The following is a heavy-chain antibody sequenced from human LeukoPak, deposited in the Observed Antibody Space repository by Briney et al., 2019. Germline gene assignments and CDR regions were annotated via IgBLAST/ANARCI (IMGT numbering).Heavy chain of an antibody. CDR1: GGTFSSYA. V-gene: IGHV1-8*03. CDR3: ARVRWINRRPCAFDI. D-gene: IGHD5-12*01. Sequence: ASVKVSCKASGGTFSSYAISWVRQTTGQGLEWMGWMNPNSGNTGYAQKFQGRVTITRNTSISTAYMELSSLRSEDTAVYYCARVRWINRRPCAFDIWGQGTMVTVSS. J-gene: IGHJ3*02. CDR2: MNPNSGNT.